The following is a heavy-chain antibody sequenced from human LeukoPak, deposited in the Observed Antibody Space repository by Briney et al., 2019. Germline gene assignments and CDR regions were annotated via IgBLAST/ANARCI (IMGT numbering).Heavy chain of an antibody. J-gene: IGHJ3*02. D-gene: IGHD2-8*01. CDR3: ARDNGNGAFDI. V-gene: IGHV4-38-2*02. CDR2: IYHSGST. Sequence: KPSETLSLTCTVSGYSISSGYYWGWLRQPPGTGLEWIGSIYHSGSTYYNPSLKSRVTISVDTSKNQFSLKLSSVTAADTAVYYCARDNGNGAFDIWGQGTMVTVSS. CDR1: GYSISSGYY.